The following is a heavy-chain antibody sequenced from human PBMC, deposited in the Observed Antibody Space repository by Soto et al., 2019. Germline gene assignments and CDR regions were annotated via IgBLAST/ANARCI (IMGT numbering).Heavy chain of an antibody. CDR2: IYQSGVT. CDR1: RGSISSGDYY. J-gene: IGHJ5*02. CDR3: AGMPYTSGLRFDP. D-gene: IGHD6-19*01. V-gene: IGHV4-30-4*01. Sequence: PSETLSLTCTVSRGSISSGDYYWSWIRQPPGKGLEWIGYIYQSGVTSYNPSLASRVSISLDRSNNQCSLKLKSVTAADTAVYFCAGMPYTSGLRFDPWGPGTLVTVSS.